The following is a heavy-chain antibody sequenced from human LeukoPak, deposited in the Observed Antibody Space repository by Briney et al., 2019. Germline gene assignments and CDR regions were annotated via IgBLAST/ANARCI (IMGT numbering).Heavy chain of an antibody. Sequence: GGSLRLSCAASGFTFSGSAMHWVRQVSGKGLEWVGRIRSKANSYATAYAASVKGRFTISRDDSKNTAYLQMNSLKTEDTAVYYCTSDNWNPFDYWGQGTLVTVSS. CDR3: TSDNWNPFDY. J-gene: IGHJ4*02. V-gene: IGHV3-73*01. D-gene: IGHD1-1*01. CDR1: GFTFSGSA. CDR2: IRSKANSYAT.